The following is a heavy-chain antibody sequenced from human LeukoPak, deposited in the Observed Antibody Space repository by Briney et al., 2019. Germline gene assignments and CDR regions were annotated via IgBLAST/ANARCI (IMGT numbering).Heavy chain of an antibody. V-gene: IGHV4-34*01. CDR3: ARFGRIAAAGTGYYYYMDV. J-gene: IGHJ6*03. D-gene: IGHD6-13*01. Sequence: PSETLSLTXAVYGGSFSGYYWSWIRQPPGKGLEWIGEINHSGSTNYNPSLKSRVTISVDTSKNQFSLKLSSVTAADTAVYYCARFGRIAAAGTGYYYYMDVWGKGTTVTVSS. CDR1: GGSFSGYY. CDR2: INHSGST.